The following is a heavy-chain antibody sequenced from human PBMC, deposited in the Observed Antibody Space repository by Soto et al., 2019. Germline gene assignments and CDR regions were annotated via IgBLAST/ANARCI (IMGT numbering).Heavy chain of an antibody. J-gene: IGHJ3*02. CDR1: GGSISTYY. CDR3: ARQIGDDPFDI. V-gene: IGHV4-4*08. CDR2: IYRTGST. D-gene: IGHD3-3*01. Sequence: QMQLQESGPRLVKASETLSLTCTVSGGSISTYYWNWIRQSPEKGLEWLGYIYRTGSTHYNPSLNSRVAISLDTSRNKFSLKLNSVTAADTAVYFCARQIGDDPFDIWGQGTMVTVSS.